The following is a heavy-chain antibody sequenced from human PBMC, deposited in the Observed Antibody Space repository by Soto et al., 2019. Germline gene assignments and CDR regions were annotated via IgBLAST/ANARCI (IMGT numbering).Heavy chain of an antibody. J-gene: IGHJ5*02. CDR3: ARDFFDSSDYTTSWFDP. V-gene: IGHV4-34*01. D-gene: IGHD3-22*01. CDR1: GGSFSGYY. CDR2: IYHTGNA. Sequence: SETLSLTCAVYGGSFSGYYWAWIRQPPGEGLEWIGSIYHTGNAYYNPSLKSRVTISVDTSKNQFSLKLTSVTAADAALYYCARDFFDSSDYTTSWFDPWGQGTLVTVS.